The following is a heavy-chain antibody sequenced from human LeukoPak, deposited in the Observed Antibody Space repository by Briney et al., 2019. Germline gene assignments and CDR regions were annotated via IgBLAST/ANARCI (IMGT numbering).Heavy chain of an antibody. CDR2: IYHSGST. J-gene: IGHJ4*02. CDR3: ARHHGGYSYGYLDY. Sequence: SETLSLTCAVSGYSISSGYYWGWTRQPPGKGLEWIGSIYHSGSTYYNPSLKSRVTISVDTSKNQFSLKLSSVTAADTAVYYCARHHGGYSYGYLDYWGQGTLVTVSS. V-gene: IGHV4-38-2*01. D-gene: IGHD5-18*01. CDR1: GYSISSGYY.